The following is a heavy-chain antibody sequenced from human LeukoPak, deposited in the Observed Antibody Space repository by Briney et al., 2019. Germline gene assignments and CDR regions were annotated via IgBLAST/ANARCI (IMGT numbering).Heavy chain of an antibody. CDR3: ARGTGEFDY. CDR1: GGSISSSSYY. Sequence: SETLSLTCTVSGGSISSSSYYWSWIRQPPGKGLEWIGYIYYSGSTNYNPSLKSRVTISVDTSKNQFSLKLSSVTAADTAVYYCARGTGEFDYWGQGTLVTVSS. CDR2: IYYSGST. V-gene: IGHV4-61*01. J-gene: IGHJ4*02. D-gene: IGHD7-27*01.